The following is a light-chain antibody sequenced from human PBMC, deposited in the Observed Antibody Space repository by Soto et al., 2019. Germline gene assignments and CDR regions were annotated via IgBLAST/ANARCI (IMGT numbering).Light chain of an antibody. J-gene: IGKJ1*01. CDR2: GAS. CDR3: QQYGSSLWT. Sequence: IVWRHLPAPRPFLPGKRAPLSARLSQRVVSSYLAWYLQKPGQAPRLLIYGASSRATGIPDRFSGSGSGTDFTLTISRLEPEDFAMYYCQQYGSSLWTFGQGTKVDIK. CDR1: QRVVSSY. V-gene: IGKV3-20*01.